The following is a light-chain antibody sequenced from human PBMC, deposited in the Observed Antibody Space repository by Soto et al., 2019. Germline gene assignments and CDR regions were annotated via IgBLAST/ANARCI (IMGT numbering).Light chain of an antibody. CDR3: SSYTTSSTLLYV. J-gene: IGLJ1*01. Sequence: QSALTQPASVSGSPGQSITISCTGTSSDVGGYNSVSWYQQHQCKAPKFMIYEVSTRPSGVSNRISGAKSGNTASQTISGLQAEYEAVYHGSSYTTSSTLLYVFGTGTKLTVL. CDR2: EVS. CDR1: SSDVGGYNS. V-gene: IGLV2-14*01.